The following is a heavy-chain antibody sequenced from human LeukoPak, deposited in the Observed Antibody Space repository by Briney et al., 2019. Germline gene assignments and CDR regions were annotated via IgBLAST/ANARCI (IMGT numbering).Heavy chain of an antibody. Sequence: ASVKVSCKASGYTFTSYGISWVRQAPGQGLEWMGWISAYNGNTNYAQKLQGRVTMTTDTSTSTVYMELSRLRSDDSAVYYCAREDYDILTGYRTKHWFHPWGQGTLVTVFS. CDR1: GYTFTSYG. V-gene: IGHV1-18*01. J-gene: IGHJ5*02. CDR2: ISAYNGNT. CDR3: AREDYDILTGYRTKHWFHP. D-gene: IGHD3-9*01.